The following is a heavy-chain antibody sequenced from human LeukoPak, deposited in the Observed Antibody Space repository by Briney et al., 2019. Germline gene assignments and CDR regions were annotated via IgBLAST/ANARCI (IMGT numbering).Heavy chain of an antibody. CDR2: IFPSGGEI. CDR3: VTYRQVLLPFES. J-gene: IGHJ4*02. D-gene: IGHD2-8*02. V-gene: IGHV3-23*01. CDR1: GFTFSSYW. Sequence: GGSLRLSCAASGFTFSSYWMSWVRQAPGKGLEWVSSIFPSGGEIHYADSVRGRFTISRDNSKSTLSLQMNSLRAEDTAIYYCVTYRQVLLPFESWGQGTLVTVSS.